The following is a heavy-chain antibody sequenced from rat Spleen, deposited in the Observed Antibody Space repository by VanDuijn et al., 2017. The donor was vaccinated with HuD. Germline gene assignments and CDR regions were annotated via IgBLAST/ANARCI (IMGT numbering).Heavy chain of an antibody. V-gene: IGHV5-29*01. CDR3: ARQLMYTTDYFDY. J-gene: IGHJ2*01. CDR1: GFTFSDYY. D-gene: IGHD1-6*01. Sequence: EVQLVESDGGLVQPGRSLKLSCAASGFTFSDYYMAWVRQAPTKGLEWVATISYDGSSTYYRDSVKGRFTISRDNAKSTLYLQMDSLRSEDTATYYCARQLMYTTDYFDYWGQGVMVTVSS. CDR2: ISYDGSST.